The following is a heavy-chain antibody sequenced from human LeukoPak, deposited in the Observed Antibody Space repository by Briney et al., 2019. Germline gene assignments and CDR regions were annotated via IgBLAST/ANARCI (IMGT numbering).Heavy chain of an antibody. D-gene: IGHD3-22*01. J-gene: IGHJ6*03. CDR1: GYAFTRHY. CDR2: INPSGSST. CDR3: ARISDSSGYRTSGYYYYYMDV. V-gene: IGHV1-46*01. Sequence: ASVKVSCKASGYAFTRHYIHWVRQAPGQGLEWMGLINPSGSSTIYAQKFQGRVTMTRDMSTSTDYMELSSLRSEDTAVYYCARISDSSGYRTSGYYYYYMDVWGKGTTVTVSS.